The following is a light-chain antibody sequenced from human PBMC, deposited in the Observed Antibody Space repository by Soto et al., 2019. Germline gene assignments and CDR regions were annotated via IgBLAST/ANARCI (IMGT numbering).Light chain of an antibody. J-gene: IGLJ1*01. CDR1: SSNIGSNY. V-gene: IGLV1-47*01. Sequence: QSVLTQPPSASGTLGQRVTISCSGSSSNIGSNYVCGYQQLPGTAPKLLISRDNQRHSVVPDRFSGSKSGTEASLASSGLRSEDEADYYCAAWADSLSGLYVFGTGTKLTVL. CDR2: RDN. CDR3: AAWADSLSGLYV.